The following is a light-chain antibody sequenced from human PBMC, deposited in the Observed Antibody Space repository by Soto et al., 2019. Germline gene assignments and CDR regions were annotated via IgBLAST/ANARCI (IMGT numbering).Light chain of an antibody. CDR3: SAYTPSNTLV. J-gene: IGLJ3*02. CDR1: SRDVAAYNF. V-gene: IGLV2-14*01. CDR2: EVR. Sequence: QSALTQPASVSGSPGQSITIFCSGTSRDVAAYNFVSWYQQHPGTAPKLIIYEVRKRPSGISARFSGSRSGNTASLTISGLQPEDEGDYYCSAYTPSNTLVFGGGTKLTVL.